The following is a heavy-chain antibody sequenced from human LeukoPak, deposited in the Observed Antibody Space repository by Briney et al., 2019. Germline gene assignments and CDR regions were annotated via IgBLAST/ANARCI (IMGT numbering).Heavy chain of an antibody. D-gene: IGHD2-21*02. J-gene: IGHJ6*02. CDR1: GFTFSVYA. CDR2: INWHSGSI. V-gene: IGHV3-9*01. CDR3: AKDIWQWPRGDDRPVAYYYYGMDV. Sequence: PGRSLRLSSAASGFTFSVYAMHLVRQAPGTGLEGVSGINWHSGSISYADSVKGRFTIYRANAKNSLYLQMNSLRAEDTALYYCAKDIWQWPRGDDRPVAYYYYGMDVWGRGTTVTVSS.